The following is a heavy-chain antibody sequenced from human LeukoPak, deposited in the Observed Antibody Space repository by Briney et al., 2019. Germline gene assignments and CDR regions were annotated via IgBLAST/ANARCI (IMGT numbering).Heavy chain of an antibody. D-gene: IGHD4-23*01. V-gene: IGHV3-7*04. CDR3: ARNYGGNSDS. CDR2: IKQDGSEK. J-gene: IGHJ4*02. CDR1: GFTFNTYW. Sequence: GGSLRLSCAASGFTFNTYWMTWVRQAPGKGLEWVANIKQDGSEKYYVDSVKGRFTISRDNAKNSLYLQMNSLRAEDTAVYYCARNYGGNSDSWGQGTLVTVSS.